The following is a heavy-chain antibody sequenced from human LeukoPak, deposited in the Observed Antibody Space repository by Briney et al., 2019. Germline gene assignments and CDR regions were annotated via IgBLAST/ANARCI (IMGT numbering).Heavy chain of an antibody. D-gene: IGHD3-3*01. V-gene: IGHV3-23*01. Sequence: GGSLRLSCAASGFTFSSYAMSWVRQAPGKGLEWVSAISGSGGSTYYADSVKGRFTISRDNSKNTLYLQMNSLRAEDTAVYYCAKWGTYDFWSGSDYWGQGTLVTVSS. CDR2: ISGSGGST. CDR1: GFTFSSYA. CDR3: AKWGTYDFWSGSDY. J-gene: IGHJ4*02.